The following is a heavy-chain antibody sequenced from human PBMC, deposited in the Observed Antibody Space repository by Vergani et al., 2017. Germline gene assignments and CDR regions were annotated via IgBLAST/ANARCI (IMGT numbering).Heavy chain of an antibody. Sequence: QVQLQESGPGVVRPSGTLSLKCSVSGYSISGGYYWAWLRQTPGKGLEWIGQIYHSGVTHYIPSFKSRVTMSVAASKNQFSLVLDSVTAADTAIYYCARTPPANDAPAWFAPWGRGIRVTVSS. CDR1: GYSISGGYY. CDR3: ARTPPANDAPAWFAP. D-gene: IGHD2-15*01. J-gene: IGHJ5*02. V-gene: IGHV4-38-2*02. CDR2: IYHSGVT.